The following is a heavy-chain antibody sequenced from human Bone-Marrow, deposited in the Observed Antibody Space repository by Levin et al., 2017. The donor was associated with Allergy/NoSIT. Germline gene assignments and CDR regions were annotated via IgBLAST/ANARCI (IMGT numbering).Heavy chain of an antibody. J-gene: IGHJ5*02. CDR1: GFMFSRDA. CDR2: ISFDEATR. Sequence: PGGSLRLSCAASGFMFSRDAMHWVRQSPGKGLEWVAMISFDEATRKYADSVRGRFTIFRENSKNTVDLQMNSLRPEDTAMYYCARINYDFWSGFQRGGWFDPWGQGTLVTVSS. V-gene: IGHV3-30-3*01. CDR3: ARINYDFWSGFQRGGWFDP. D-gene: IGHD3-3*01.